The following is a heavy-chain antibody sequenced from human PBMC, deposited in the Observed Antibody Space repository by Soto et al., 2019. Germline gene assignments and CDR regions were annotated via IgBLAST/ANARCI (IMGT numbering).Heavy chain of an antibody. J-gene: IGHJ4*02. CDR2: ISGGGETT. Sequence: EVQLLESGGGLVQPGGSLRLSCAASGFTFSRYAMWWVRQAPGKGLECVSAISGGGETTYYADSVKGRFTISRDNSKNTLYLQMNSLRAEDPAVYYCAFNSGSGSYYFDYWGQGTLVTVSS. CDR1: GFTFSRYA. V-gene: IGHV3-23*01. D-gene: IGHD3-10*01. CDR3: AFNSGSGSYYFDY.